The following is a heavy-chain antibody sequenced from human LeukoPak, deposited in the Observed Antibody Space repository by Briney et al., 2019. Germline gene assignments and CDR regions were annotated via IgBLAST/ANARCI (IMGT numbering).Heavy chain of an antibody. Sequence: SETLSLICAVYVGTLSGYFWSWVRQPPGKGLEWIGEISIAGEINYNPSLWSRATISMDTTKNQFSLRLTSVIAAATAQYYCVRQIGAGAFDLWGRDRMVSVSS. V-gene: IGHV4-34*08. CDR3: VRQIGAGAFDL. CDR2: ISIAGEI. D-gene: IGHD3-3*01. CDR1: VGTLSGYF. J-gene: IGHJ3*01.